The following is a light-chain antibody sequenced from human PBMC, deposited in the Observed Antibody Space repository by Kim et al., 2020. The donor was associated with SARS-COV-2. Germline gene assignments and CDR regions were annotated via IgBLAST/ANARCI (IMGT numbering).Light chain of an antibody. V-gene: IGKV1-33*01. J-gene: IGKJ4*01. CDR1: QDISNY. Sequence: DIQMTQSPSSLSASVGDRVTITCQASQDISNYLNWWHQKPGKAPKLLIYDASNLETGVPSRFSGSGSGTDFTFPISSLQPEDIATYYCQQYDILPPLTFGGGTKVDIK. CDR3: QQYDILPPLT. CDR2: DAS.